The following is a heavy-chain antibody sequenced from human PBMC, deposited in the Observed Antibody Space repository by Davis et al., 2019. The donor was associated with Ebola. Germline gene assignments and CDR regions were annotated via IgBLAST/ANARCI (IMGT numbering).Heavy chain of an antibody. D-gene: IGHD2-15*01. J-gene: IGHJ6*02. CDR2: IYPGDSDT. CDR3: ARSPAGYCSGGRCSHGGYYGMDV. CDR1: GYSFTSYW. Sequence: GESLKISCKGSGYSFTSYWIGWVRQMPGKGLEWMGLIYPGDSDTRYSLSFQGQVTISADKSISTAYLQWSSLKASDTAMYYCARSPAGYCSGGRCSHGGYYGMDVWGQGTTVTVSS. V-gene: IGHV5-51*01.